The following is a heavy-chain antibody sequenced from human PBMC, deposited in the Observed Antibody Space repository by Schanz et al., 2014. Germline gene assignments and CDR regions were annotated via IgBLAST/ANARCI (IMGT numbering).Heavy chain of an antibody. CDR1: GVSISSTNW. Sequence: QVQLQESGPGLVKPSGTLSLTCAVSGVSISSTNWWHWVRQSPGKGLEWLGEIIHDGRTNYNPSLGSRVTISLEKSENQFSLGLTSVTAADTALYFCARVKQGCSDTSCVLDPWGQGTLVTVSS. CDR3: ARVKQGCSDTSCVLDP. D-gene: IGHD2-2*01. CDR2: IIHDGRT. V-gene: IGHV4-4*02. J-gene: IGHJ5*02.